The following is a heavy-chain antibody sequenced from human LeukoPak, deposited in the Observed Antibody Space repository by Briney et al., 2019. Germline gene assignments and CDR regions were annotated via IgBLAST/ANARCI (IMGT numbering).Heavy chain of an antibody. Sequence: PSETLSLTCAVYGGSFSGYYWSWIRQPPGKGLEWIGEINHSGSTNYNPSLKSRVTISVDTSKNQFSLKLSSVTAADTAVYYCARDQGLRYFHAFDIWGQGTMVTVSS. V-gene: IGHV4-34*01. CDR1: GGSFSGYY. CDR3: ARDQGLRYFHAFDI. D-gene: IGHD3-9*01. J-gene: IGHJ3*02. CDR2: INHSGST.